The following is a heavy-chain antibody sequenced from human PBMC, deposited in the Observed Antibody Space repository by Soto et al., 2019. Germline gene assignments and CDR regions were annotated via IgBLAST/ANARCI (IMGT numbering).Heavy chain of an antibody. Sequence: QVQLVQSGAEVKKPGSSVKVSCKASGGTFSSYAISWVRQAPGQGLEWMGGIIPIFGTANYAQKFQGRVTITADESTSTAYMGLSRLRSEDTAVYYCARCWVDPDIVGVVAALGDYYYYGMDGWGQGTTVTVSS. CDR2: IIPIFGTA. J-gene: IGHJ6*02. D-gene: IGHD2-15*01. CDR1: GGTFSSYA. V-gene: IGHV1-69*01. CDR3: ARCWVDPDIVGVVAALGDYYYYGMDG.